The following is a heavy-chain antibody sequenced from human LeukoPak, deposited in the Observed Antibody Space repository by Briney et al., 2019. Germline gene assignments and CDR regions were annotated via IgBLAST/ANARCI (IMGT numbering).Heavy chain of an antibody. V-gene: IGHV4-59*01. D-gene: IGHD3-22*01. CDR2: IYYSGTT. CDR3: ARETAHYYDTSRGWFDP. J-gene: IGHJ5*02. CDR1: GGSISPYY. Sequence: SETLSLACTVSGGSISPYYWSWIRQPPGKGLEWIGYIYYSGTTNYNPSLKSRVTISVDTSKNQFSLKLSPVTAADTAVYYCARETAHYYDTSRGWFDPWGQGTLVTVSS.